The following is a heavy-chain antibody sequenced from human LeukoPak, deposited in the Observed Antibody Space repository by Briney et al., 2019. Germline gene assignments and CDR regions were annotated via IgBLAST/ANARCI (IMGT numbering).Heavy chain of an antibody. D-gene: IGHD3-16*02. V-gene: IGHV3-23*01. Sequence: GGSLRLSCAASGFTLSSYAMSWVRQAPGKGLEWVSAISGSGGSTYYTDSVKGRFTISRDNSKNTLYLQMNSLRAEDTAVYYCATSAGTITFGGVIVRSGYFDYWGQGTLVTVSS. CDR2: ISGSGGST. CDR1: GFTLSSYA. J-gene: IGHJ4*02. CDR3: ATSAGTITFGGVIVRSGYFDY.